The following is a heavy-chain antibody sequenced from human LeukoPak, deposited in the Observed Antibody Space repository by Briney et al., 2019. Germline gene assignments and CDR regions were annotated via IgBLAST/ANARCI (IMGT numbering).Heavy chain of an antibody. J-gene: IGHJ6*02. CDR3: ARASYGMDV. Sequence: SETLSLTCAVSGGSISSGGYSWSWIRQPPGKGLEWIGYIYHSGSTYYNPSLKSRVTISVDRSKNQLSLKLSSVTAADTAVYYCARASYGMDVWGQGTTVTVSS. CDR2: IYHSGST. V-gene: IGHV4-30-2*01. CDR1: GGSISSGGYS.